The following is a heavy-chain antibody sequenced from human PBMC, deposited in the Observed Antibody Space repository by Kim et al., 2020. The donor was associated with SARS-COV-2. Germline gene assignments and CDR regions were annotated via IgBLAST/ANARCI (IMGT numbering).Heavy chain of an antibody. CDR1: GFTVSSNY. CDR3: ARARLVDYYDSSGYHDAFDI. CDR2: IYSGGST. V-gene: IGHV3-53*01. Sequence: GGSLRLSCAASGFTVSSNYMSWVRQAPGKGLEWVSVIYSGGSTYYADSVKGRFTISRDNSKNTLYLQMNSLRDEDTAVYYCARARLVDYYDSSGYHDAFDIWGPGTIVTVSS. J-gene: IGHJ3*02. D-gene: IGHD3-22*01.